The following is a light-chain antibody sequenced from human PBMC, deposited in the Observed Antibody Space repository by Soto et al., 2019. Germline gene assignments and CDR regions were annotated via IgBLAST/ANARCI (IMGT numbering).Light chain of an antibody. CDR1: QSISSW. CDR2: KAS. V-gene: IGKV1-5*03. Sequence: DIQMTQSPSTLSASVGDRFTITCGASQSISSWLAWYQQKPGKAPKLLIYKASSLESGVPSRFSGSGSGTEFTLTISSLQPDDFATYYCQQYNSYTWTFGQGTKVDIK. J-gene: IGKJ1*01. CDR3: QQYNSYTWT.